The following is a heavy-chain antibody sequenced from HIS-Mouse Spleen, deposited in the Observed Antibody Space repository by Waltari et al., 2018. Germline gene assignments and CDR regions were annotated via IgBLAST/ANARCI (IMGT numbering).Heavy chain of an antibody. CDR3: AKASSGWLDY. CDR1: GFTFSSYG. J-gene: IGHJ4*02. CDR2: ISYDGRKK. Sequence: QVQLVESGGGVVQPGRSLRLSCAASGFTFSSYGMHWVRQAPGKGLEWVAVISYDGRKKYYADSVKGRFSISRDNSKNTLYLQMNSLRAEDTAVYYCAKASSGWLDYWGQGTLVTVSS. V-gene: IGHV3-30*18. D-gene: IGHD6-19*01.